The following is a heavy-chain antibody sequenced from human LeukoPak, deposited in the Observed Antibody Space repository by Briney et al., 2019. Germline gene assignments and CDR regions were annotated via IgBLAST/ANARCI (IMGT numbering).Heavy chain of an antibody. V-gene: IGHV3-30*04. D-gene: IGHD4-17*01. CDR2: ISYGGSNK. CDR3: ARDRLHYGEYEKTFDY. CDR1: GFTFSSYA. J-gene: IGHJ4*02. Sequence: GRSLRLSCAASGFTFSSYAMHWVRQAPGKGLEWVAVISYGGSNKYYADSVKGRFTISRDNSKNTLYLQMNSLRAEDTAVYYCARDRLHYGEYEKTFDYWGQGTLVTVSS.